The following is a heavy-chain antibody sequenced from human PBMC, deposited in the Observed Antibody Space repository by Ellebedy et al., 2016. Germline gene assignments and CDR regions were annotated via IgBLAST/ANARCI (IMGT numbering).Heavy chain of an antibody. CDR1: GYTLTELS. V-gene: IGHV1-24*01. J-gene: IGHJ5*02. Sequence: ASVKVSXXASGYTLTELSMHWVRQAPGKGLEWMGGFDPEDGETIYAQKFQGRVTMTEDTSTDTAYMELSSLRSEDTAVYYCATVVLYSSGWVFMFDPWGQGTLVTVSS. CDR2: FDPEDGET. CDR3: ATVVLYSSGWVFMFDP. D-gene: IGHD6-19*01.